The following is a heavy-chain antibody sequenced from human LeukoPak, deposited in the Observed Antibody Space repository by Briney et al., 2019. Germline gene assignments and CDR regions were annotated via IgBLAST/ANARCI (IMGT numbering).Heavy chain of an antibody. CDR3: ARESGSTSCCSPYYYYYMDV. D-gene: IGHD2-2*01. J-gene: IGHJ6*03. CDR2: ISSSSSYI. CDR1: GFTFSSYS. Sequence: GGSLRLSCAASGFTFSSYSMNWVRQAPGKGLEWVSSISSSSSYIYYADSVKGRFTISRDNAKSSLYLQMNSLRAEDTAVYYCARESGSTSCCSPYYYYYMDVWGKGTMVTVSS. V-gene: IGHV3-21*01.